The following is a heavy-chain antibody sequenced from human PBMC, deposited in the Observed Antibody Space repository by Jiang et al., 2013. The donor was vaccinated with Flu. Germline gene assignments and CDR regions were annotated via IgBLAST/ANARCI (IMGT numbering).Heavy chain of an antibody. D-gene: IGHD6-13*01. CDR2: ISGGGGTT. J-gene: IGHJ4*02. V-gene: IGHV3-23*01. Sequence: VQLLESGGGLVQPGGSLRLSCAASGFTFSSYAMSWVRQAPGKGLEWVSSISGGGGTTYYADSVKGRFTISRDNSKNTLYLQMNALRAEDTAVYYCAKGAAAAGIIDYWGQGTLVTVSS. CDR1: GFTFSSYA. CDR3: AKGAAAAGIIDY.